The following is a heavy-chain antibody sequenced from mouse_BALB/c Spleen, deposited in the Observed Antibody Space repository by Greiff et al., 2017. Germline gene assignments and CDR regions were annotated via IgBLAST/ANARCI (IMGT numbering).Heavy chain of an antibody. V-gene: IGHV3-2*02. J-gene: IGHJ1*01. CDR2: ISYSGST. D-gene: IGHD2-4*01. CDR1: GYSITSDYA. CDR3: ARLGITTYWYFDV. Sequence: EVKLVESGPGLVKPSQSLSLTCTVTGYSITSDYAWNWIRQFPGNKLEWMGYISYSGSTSYNPSLKSRISITRDTSKNQFFLQLNSVTTEDTATYYCARLGITTYWYFDVWGAGTTVTVSA.